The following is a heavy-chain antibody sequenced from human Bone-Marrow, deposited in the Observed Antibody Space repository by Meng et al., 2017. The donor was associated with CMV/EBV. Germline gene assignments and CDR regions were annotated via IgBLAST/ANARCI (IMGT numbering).Heavy chain of an antibody. CDR2: INPHSGGT. CDR1: GYTFTGYY. CDR3: ARAAPFLSYGFDV. V-gene: IGHV1-2*02. D-gene: IGHD3-3*02. Sequence: ASVKVSCKASGYTFTGYYMQWVRQAPGQGLEWVGWINPHSGGTNYAQKFQGRVTLTRDTSISTAYMDLSRLTSDDTAVYYCARAAPFLSYGFDVWGRGTTVTVSS. J-gene: IGHJ6*02.